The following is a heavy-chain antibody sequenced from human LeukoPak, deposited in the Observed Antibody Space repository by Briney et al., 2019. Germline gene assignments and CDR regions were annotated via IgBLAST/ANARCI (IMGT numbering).Heavy chain of an antibody. J-gene: IGHJ5*02. D-gene: IGHD3-22*01. CDR3: ARPYYYDSRIDP. CDR1: GGSISSGDYC. Sequence: SETLSLTCTVSGGSISSGDYCWGWIRQPPGKGLEWIAYMYYSGSTYYNTSRKSRVTMSAATSKTQLSLKLSSVTAADTAVYYCARPYYYDSRIDPWGQGILVTVSS. V-gene: IGHV4-30-4*01. CDR2: MYYSGST.